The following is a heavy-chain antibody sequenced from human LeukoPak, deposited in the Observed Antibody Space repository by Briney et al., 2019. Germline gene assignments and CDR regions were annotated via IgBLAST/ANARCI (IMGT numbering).Heavy chain of an antibody. D-gene: IGHD2-2*01. CDR2: IKQDGSEK. CDR3: AGSTSPRVGYYNGLDV. CDR1: GFTFSSYW. V-gene: IGHV3-7*01. Sequence: GGSLRLSCAASGFTFSSYWVSWVRQAPGKGLEWVANIKQDGSEKHCVDSVKGRFTISRDNAKNSPFLQMNSLRAEDTAVYYCAGSTSPRVGYYNGLDVWGQGTTVTVSS. J-gene: IGHJ6*02.